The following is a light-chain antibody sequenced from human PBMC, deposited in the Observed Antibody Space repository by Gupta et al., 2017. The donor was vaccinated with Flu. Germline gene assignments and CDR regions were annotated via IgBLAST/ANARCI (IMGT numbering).Light chain of an antibody. J-gene: IGLJ1*01. CDR3: SSYTRGDTGV. CDR2: DVS. CDR1: STDVGGYNY. V-gene: IGLV2-14*01. Sequence: QSAMTQPASVSGSPGQSITITCTGTSTDVGGYNYVPWYQQHRGKAPNSHIYDVSNRPSGVSDRFSGSKSGDTASLTISGLQAEDEADYYCSSYTRGDTGVFGTGTKVTVL.